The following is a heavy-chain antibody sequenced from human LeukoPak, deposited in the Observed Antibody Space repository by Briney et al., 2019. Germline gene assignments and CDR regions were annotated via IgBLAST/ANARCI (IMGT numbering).Heavy chain of an antibody. CDR2: IKEDGSEK. Sequence: GGSLRLSCAASGFTFSNYAMSWVRQAPGKGLELVANIKEDGSEKYYVDSVKGRFTISRDNAKNSLYLQMNSLRAEDTALYYCVYGGSYYVAWGQGTLVTVSS. CDR1: GFTFSNYA. J-gene: IGHJ5*02. D-gene: IGHD3-10*01. CDR3: VYGGSYYVA. V-gene: IGHV3-7*01.